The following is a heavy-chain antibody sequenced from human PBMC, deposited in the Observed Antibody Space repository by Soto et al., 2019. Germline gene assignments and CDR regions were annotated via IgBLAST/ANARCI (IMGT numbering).Heavy chain of an antibody. CDR3: ARQIGVDFWSGYYFDY. J-gene: IGHJ4*02. CDR2: IYYSGST. D-gene: IGHD3-3*01. Sequence: SETLSLTCTVSGGSISSYYWSWIRQPPGKGLEWIGYIYYSGSTNYNPSLKSRVTISVDTSKNQFSLKLSSVTAADTAVYYCARQIGVDFWSGYYFDYWGQGTLVTVSS. CDR1: GGSISSYY. V-gene: IGHV4-59*08.